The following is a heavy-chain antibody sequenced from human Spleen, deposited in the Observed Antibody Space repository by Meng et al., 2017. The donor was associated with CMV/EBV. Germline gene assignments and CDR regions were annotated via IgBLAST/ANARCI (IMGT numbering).Heavy chain of an antibody. V-gene: IGHV3-20*04. CDR2: VNWNGGKT. D-gene: IGHD1-7*01. CDR1: GFTFDAHG. J-gene: IGHJ4*02. CDR3: ARGNWNYIGSDY. Sequence: CAASGFTFDAHGMNWVRQAPGKGLEWVSGVNWNGGKTGYADSVKGRFTISRDNAKKSLYLQMNSLRAEDTALYYCARGNWNYIGSDYWGQGTLVTVSS.